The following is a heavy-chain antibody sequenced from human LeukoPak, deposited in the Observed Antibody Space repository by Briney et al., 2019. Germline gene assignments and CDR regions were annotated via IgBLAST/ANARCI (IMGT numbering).Heavy chain of an antibody. D-gene: IGHD4-17*01. CDR3: ARDLGYGALDP. Sequence: GRSLRLSCAASGFTFDDYAMHWVRQAPGKGLEWVSGISWNSGSIGYADSVKGRFTISRDNAKNSLYLQMNSLRAEDTALYYCARDLGYGALDPWGQGTLVTVSS. CDR2: ISWNSGSI. CDR1: GFTFDDYA. J-gene: IGHJ5*02. V-gene: IGHV3-9*01.